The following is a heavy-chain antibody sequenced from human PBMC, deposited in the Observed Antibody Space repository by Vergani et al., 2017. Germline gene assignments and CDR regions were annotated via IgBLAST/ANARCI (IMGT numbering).Heavy chain of an antibody. J-gene: IGHJ5*02. Sequence: QLQLQESGPGLVKPSATLSLTCSVSGASIRSSNYYSCWIRPPPGKGLEWIASIYYSGSTYYNPSLKSRVTISVDTSKNQFSLKLSSVTAADTAVYFCARHSTVEWLVKLGWIDPWGQGILVTVSS. V-gene: IGHV4-39*01. CDR1: GASIRSSNYY. D-gene: IGHD6-19*01. CDR3: ARHSTVEWLVKLGWIDP. CDR2: IYYSGST.